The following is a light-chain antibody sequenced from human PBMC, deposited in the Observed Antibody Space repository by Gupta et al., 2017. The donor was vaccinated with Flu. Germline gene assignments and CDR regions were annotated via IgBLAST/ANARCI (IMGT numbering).Light chain of an antibody. Sequence: ELVMTQSPATLSVSPGERATLSCRASQSVSSNLAWYQQKPGQAPRLLIYGAPTSATGIPARFSGSGSGTEFTLTNSSLQSDDFAVYYGQHYNNWQAWRMGCTFGPGTKVEIK. J-gene: IGKJ3*01. CDR1: QSVSSN. CDR3: QHYNNWQAWRMGCT. V-gene: IGKV3-15*01. CDR2: GAP.